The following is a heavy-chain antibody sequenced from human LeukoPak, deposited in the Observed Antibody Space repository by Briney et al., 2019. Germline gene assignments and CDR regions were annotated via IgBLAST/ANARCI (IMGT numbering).Heavy chain of an antibody. CDR2: IFYTGST. Sequence: SETPSLTCSVSGDSVSPYYWSWIRQPPGKGLEWIGYIFYTGSTTYNPSLKSRLTMSMDTSKKQFSLRLSSVTAADTAVYFCARDLGPSRGFDYWGRGTPVTVSS. CDR1: GDSVSPYY. CDR3: ARDLGPSRGFDY. V-gene: IGHV4-59*02. D-gene: IGHD3-10*01. J-gene: IGHJ4*02.